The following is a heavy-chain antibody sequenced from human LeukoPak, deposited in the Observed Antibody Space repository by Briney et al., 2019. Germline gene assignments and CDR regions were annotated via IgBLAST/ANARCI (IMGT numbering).Heavy chain of an antibody. D-gene: IGHD3-22*01. V-gene: IGHV3-30*03. Sequence: GRSLRLSCAASGFTFGLYGMHWVRQAPGKGLEWVAVISYHGNNEYYADSVKGRFTISRDNSKNTLYLQMNSLTAEDTAVYYCARCPESSGYYYELDSWGQGTLVTVSS. CDR3: ARCPESSGYYYELDS. CDR1: GFTFGLYG. J-gene: IGHJ4*02. CDR2: ISYHGNNE.